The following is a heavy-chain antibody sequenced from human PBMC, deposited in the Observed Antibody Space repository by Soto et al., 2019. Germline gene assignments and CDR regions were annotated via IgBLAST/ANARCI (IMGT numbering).Heavy chain of an antibody. CDR3: VREVIIPD. J-gene: IGHJ4*02. V-gene: IGHV3-23*01. D-gene: IGHD2-2*02. Sequence: GGSLRLSCAASGFIFSSYAMNWVRQAPGKGLEWVSGISGSGGNTYYADSVKGRFTISRDNAKNSLYLQMNSLRAEDTAVYFCVREVIIPDWGQGVLVTVSS. CDR2: ISGSGGNT. CDR1: GFIFSSYA.